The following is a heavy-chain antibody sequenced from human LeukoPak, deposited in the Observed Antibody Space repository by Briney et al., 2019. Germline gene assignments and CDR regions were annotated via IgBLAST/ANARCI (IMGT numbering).Heavy chain of an antibody. Sequence: PSETLSLTCTVSGGCISSSSYYWSWIRQPAGKGLEWIGRIYTSGSTNYNPSLKSRVTISVDTSKNQFSLKLSSVTAADTAVYYCARTYYYDSSGRPFDYWGQGTLVTVSS. V-gene: IGHV4-61*02. D-gene: IGHD3-22*01. J-gene: IGHJ4*02. CDR2: IYTSGST. CDR3: ARTYYYDSSGRPFDY. CDR1: GGCISSSSYY.